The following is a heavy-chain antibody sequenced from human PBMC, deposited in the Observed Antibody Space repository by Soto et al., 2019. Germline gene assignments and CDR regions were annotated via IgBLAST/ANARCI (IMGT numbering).Heavy chain of an antibody. J-gene: IGHJ6*02. Sequence: PSETLSLTCTVSGGSISSGDYYWSWIRQPPGKGLEWIGYIYYSGSTYYNPSLKSRVTISVDTSKNQFSLKLSSVTAADTAVYYCARVVAVTTTYYYYGMDVRGQGTTVTVSS. V-gene: IGHV4-30-4*01. CDR3: ARVVAVTTTYYYYGMDV. CDR2: IYYSGST. CDR1: GGSISSGDYY. D-gene: IGHD2-15*01.